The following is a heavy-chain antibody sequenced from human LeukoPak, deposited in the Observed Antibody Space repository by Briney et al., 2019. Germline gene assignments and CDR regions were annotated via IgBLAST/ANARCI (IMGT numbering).Heavy chain of an antibody. Sequence: ASVKVSCKASGYTFTSYGISWVRQAPGQGLEWMGGIIPIFGTANYAQKFQGRVTITADKSTSTAYMELSSLRSEDTAVYYCARELMDYYGSGSHFDFLDQGTLVTVSS. D-gene: IGHD3-10*01. V-gene: IGHV1-69*06. CDR2: IIPIFGTA. J-gene: IGHJ4*02. CDR1: GYTFTSYG. CDR3: ARELMDYYGSGSHFDF.